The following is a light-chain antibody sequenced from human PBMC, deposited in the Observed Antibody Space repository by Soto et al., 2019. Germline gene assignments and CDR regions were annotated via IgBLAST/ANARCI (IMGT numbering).Light chain of an antibody. CDR2: GDT. J-gene: IGLJ2*01. V-gene: IGLV6-57*04. CDR1: SGSIASNY. Sequence: NFMLTQPHSVSESPGKTVTISCTRTSGSIASNYVQWYQQRPDSAPATLIYGDTLRPSGVPDRISGSIDSSSNSASLTISGLQIEDEADYYSQSYGVFGGRTKLTVL. CDR3: QSYGV.